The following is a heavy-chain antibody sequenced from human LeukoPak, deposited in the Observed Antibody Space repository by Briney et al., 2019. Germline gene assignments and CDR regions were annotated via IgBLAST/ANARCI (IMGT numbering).Heavy chain of an antibody. CDR2: IYYSGTT. CDR3: ARDWGTLIVGATAFDY. J-gene: IGHJ4*02. V-gene: IGHV4-39*07. D-gene: IGHD1-26*01. CDR1: GGSISSSSYY. Sequence: SETLSLTCTVSGGSISSSSYYWGWIRQPPGKGPEWIGSIYYSGTTYYNPSLKSRVTISVDTSKNQFSLKLSSVTAADPAVYYCARDWGTLIVGATAFDYWGQGTLVTVSS.